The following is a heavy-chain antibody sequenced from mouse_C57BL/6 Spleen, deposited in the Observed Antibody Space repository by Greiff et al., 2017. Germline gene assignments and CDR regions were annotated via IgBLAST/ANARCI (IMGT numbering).Heavy chain of an antibody. CDR1: GYSFTDYN. V-gene: IGHV1-39*01. CDR3: VECDYGN. CDR2: FNPNYGTT. J-gene: IGHJ2*01. Sequence: EVKLVESGPELVKPGASVKISCKASGYSFTDYNMHWVKQSNGKSLEWIGVFNPNYGTTSYNQKFKGKDTLTVDQSSSTAYMQLNSLTSEDAAVYYCVECDYGNWGQGTTLTVSS. D-gene: IGHD2-4*01.